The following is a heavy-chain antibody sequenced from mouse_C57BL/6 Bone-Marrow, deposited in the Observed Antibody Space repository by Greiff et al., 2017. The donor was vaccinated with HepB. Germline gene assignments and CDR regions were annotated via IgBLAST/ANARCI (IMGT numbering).Heavy chain of an antibody. CDR3: GVDYGSSLWYFDV. J-gene: IGHJ1*03. V-gene: IGHV1-50*01. Sequence: VQLQQPGAELVKPGASVKLSCKASGYTFTSYWMQWVKQRPGQGLEWIGEIDPSDSYTNYNQKFKGKATLTVDTSSSTAYMQLSSLTSEDSAVYYCGVDYGSSLWYFDVWGTGTTVTVSS. CDR2: IDPSDSYT. D-gene: IGHD1-1*01. CDR1: GYTFTSYW.